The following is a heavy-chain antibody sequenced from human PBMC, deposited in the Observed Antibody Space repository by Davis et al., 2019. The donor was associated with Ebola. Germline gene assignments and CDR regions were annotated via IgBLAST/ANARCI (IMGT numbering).Heavy chain of an antibody. D-gene: IGHD6-19*01. CDR1: GFTFSSYW. Sequence: PGGSLRLSCAASGFTFSSYWMHWVRQVPGKGLVWVARITPDGSSTSYADSVRGRFTISRDNAKSTLYLQMSSLRAEDTAVYYCARDMISGWKFDYWGQGSLVTVSS. CDR2: ITPDGSST. V-gene: IGHV3-74*01. CDR3: ARDMISGWKFDY. J-gene: IGHJ4*02.